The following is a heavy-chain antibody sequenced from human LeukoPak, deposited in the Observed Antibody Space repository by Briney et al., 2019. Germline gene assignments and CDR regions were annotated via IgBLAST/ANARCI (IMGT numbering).Heavy chain of an antibody. CDR3: ARDDYYGSGSYYQPFDY. Sequence: ASVKVSCKASGYTFTSYGISWVRQAPGQGLEWMGWISAYNGNTNYAQKLQGRVTMTTDTSTSTAYMELRSLRSDDTAVYYCARDDYYGSGSYYQPFDYWGQGTLVTVSS. D-gene: IGHD3-10*01. CDR2: ISAYNGNT. CDR1: GYTFTSYG. J-gene: IGHJ4*02. V-gene: IGHV1-18*01.